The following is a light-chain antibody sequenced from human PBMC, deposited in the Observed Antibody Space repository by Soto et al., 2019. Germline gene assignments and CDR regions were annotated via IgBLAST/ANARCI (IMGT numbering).Light chain of an antibody. Sequence: IVWAQSPGTLSLSPGARATLSCRASQSVSSSYLAWYQQRPGQAPRLLIYGASSRATGIPDRFSGSGSGTDFTLTIRRLEPEDFAVYYCQQYGSSPPWTFGQGTKVEIK. V-gene: IGKV3-20*01. CDR1: QSVSSSY. CDR2: GAS. CDR3: QQYGSSPPWT. J-gene: IGKJ1*01.